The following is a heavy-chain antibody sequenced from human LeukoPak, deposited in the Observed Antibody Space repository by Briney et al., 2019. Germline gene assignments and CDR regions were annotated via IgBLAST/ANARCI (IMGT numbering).Heavy chain of an antibody. J-gene: IGHJ5*02. CDR1: GGSISTYY. CDR3: AGLGASGNGYLSWFDP. CDR2: IYYSGNS. V-gene: IGHV4-59*01. Sequence: SETLSLTCTVSGGSISTYYWSWLRQPPGKGLEWIGYIYYSGNSNYNPSLKSRVTISVDTSKNQFSLKPSSVTAADTAVYYCAGLGASGNGYLSWFDPWGQGTLVTVSS. D-gene: IGHD3-22*01.